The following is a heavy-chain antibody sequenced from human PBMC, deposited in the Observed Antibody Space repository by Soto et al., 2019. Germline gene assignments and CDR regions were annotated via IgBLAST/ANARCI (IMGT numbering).Heavy chain of an antibody. CDR3: ARDARSRWHYFDY. CDR2: FYYSGST. D-gene: IGHD6-13*01. J-gene: IGHJ4*02. CDR1: GGSIISGGYY. Sequence: SLTCTVSGGSIISGGYYWSWIRQHPGKGLEWIGYFYYSGSTFYNPSLKSRLTISLDTSKNHLSLKLRSVTAADTAVYYCARDARSRWHYFDYWGQGTPVTV. V-gene: IGHV4-31*03.